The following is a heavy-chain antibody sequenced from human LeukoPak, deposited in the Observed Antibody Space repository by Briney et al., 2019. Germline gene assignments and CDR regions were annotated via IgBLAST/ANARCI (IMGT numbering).Heavy chain of an antibody. CDR1: GYSFTSYW. Sequence: GESLKISCKGSGYSFTSYWISWVRQTPGKGLEWMGRIDPSDSYTNYSPSFQGHVTISADKSISTAYLQWSSLKASDTAMYYCACSSWYYYYYGMDVWGKGTTVTVSS. D-gene: IGHD6-13*01. J-gene: IGHJ6*04. CDR2: IDPSDSYT. V-gene: IGHV5-10-1*01. CDR3: ACSSWYYYYYGMDV.